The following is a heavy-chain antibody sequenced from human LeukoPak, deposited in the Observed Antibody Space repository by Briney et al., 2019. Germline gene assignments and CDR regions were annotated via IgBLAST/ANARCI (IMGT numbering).Heavy chain of an antibody. CDR1: GFTFSSYA. D-gene: IGHD4-17*01. J-gene: IGHJ6*02. V-gene: IGHV3-23*01. CDR3: AKETEGHDYGDYSLWLGYGMDV. CDR2: ISGSGGST. Sequence: PGGSLRLSCAASGFTFSSYAMSWVRQAPGKGLEWVSAISGSGGSTYYADSVKGRFTISRDNPKNTLYLQMNSLGAEDTAVYYCAKETEGHDYGDYSLWLGYGMDVWGQGTTVTVSS.